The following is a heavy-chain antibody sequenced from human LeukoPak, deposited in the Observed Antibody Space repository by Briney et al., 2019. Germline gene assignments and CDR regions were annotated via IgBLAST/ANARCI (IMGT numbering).Heavy chain of an antibody. J-gene: IGHJ4*02. D-gene: IGHD6-13*01. Sequence: SVKVSCKASGGSFNTYGISWVRQAPGQGLEWMGRIIPTLSITNYAQKFRGRVTITADKSTTTAYMELSSLRSEDTAVYFCARGFESSTSFVSDFDFWGQGSLVTASS. CDR3: ARGFESSTSFVSDFDF. V-gene: IGHV1-69*04. CDR2: IIPTLSIT. CDR1: GGSFNTYG.